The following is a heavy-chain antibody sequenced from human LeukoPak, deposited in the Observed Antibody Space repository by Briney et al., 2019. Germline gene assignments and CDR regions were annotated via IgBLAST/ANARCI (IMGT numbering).Heavy chain of an antibody. CDR3: AKGPGGYSSGWYFDY. D-gene: IGHD6-19*01. V-gene: IGHV3-30*02. CDR2: IRYDGSNK. Sequence: QPGGSLRLSCAASGFTFSSYGMHWVRQAPGKGLEWVAFIRYDGSNKYYADSVEGRFTISRDNSKNTLYLQMNSPRAEDTAVYYCAKGPGGYSSGWYFDYWGQGTLVTVSS. J-gene: IGHJ4*02. CDR1: GFTFSSYG.